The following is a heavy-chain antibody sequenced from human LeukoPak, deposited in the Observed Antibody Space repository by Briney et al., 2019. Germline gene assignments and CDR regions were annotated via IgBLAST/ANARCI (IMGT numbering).Heavy chain of an antibody. D-gene: IGHD4-23*01. CDR1: GGSISSHY. CDR2: ISYSGST. Sequence: SETLSLTCTVSGGSISSHYWSWIRQSPGKGLEWIGYISYSGSTNFNTSLKSRVNISLDTSKNQFSLKLNSMTPADTAVYYCARGSRLDYGGIGEFDYWGQGTLVTVSS. CDR3: ARGSRLDYGGIGEFDY. V-gene: IGHV4-59*11. J-gene: IGHJ4*02.